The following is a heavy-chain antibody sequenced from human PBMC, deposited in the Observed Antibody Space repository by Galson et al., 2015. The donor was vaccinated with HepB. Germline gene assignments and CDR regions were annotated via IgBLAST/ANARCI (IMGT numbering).Heavy chain of an antibody. Sequence: SVKVSCKVSGGSFSTYSLSWVRQAPGQGLEWMWRIITVLGFTEYAHKLRGRITMTADKSTGTAYLDLNTLISDDTATYYCARGRWVTLITMFRGVIPDIYDIGGQGTAVIVSP. D-gene: IGHD3-10*01. J-gene: IGHJ4*01. CDR1: GGSFSTYS. CDR3: ARGRWVTLITMFRGVIPDIYDI. CDR2: IITVLGFT. V-gene: IGHV1-69*10.